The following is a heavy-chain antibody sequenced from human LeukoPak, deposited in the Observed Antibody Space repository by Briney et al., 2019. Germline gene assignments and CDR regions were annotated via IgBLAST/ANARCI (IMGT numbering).Heavy chain of an antibody. CDR2: ISYDGSNK. J-gene: IGHJ4*02. CDR1: GFTFSSYA. CDR3: ARDGSSGWYPDY. V-gene: IGHV3-30*04. D-gene: IGHD6-19*01. Sequence: GRSLRLSCAASGFTFSSYAMHWVRQAPGKGLEWVAVISYDGSNKYYADSVKGRFTISRDNSKNTLYLQMNSLRAEDTAVYYCARDGSSGWYPDYWGQGTLVTVSS.